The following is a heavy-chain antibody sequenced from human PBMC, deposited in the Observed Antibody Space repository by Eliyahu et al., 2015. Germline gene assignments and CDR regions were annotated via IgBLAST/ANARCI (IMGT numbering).Heavy chain of an antibody. J-gene: IGHJ4*02. CDR1: GFTFSSYS. Sequence: EVQLVESGGGLVKPGGSLRLSCAASGFTFSSYSMNXVRQAPGKGLEWVSSISSSSSYIYYADSVKGRFTISRDNAKNSLYLQMNSLRAEDTAVYYCARDPHYDSSGYFIREINYFDYWGQGTLVTVSS. CDR3: ARDPHYDSSGYFIREINYFDY. V-gene: IGHV3-21*01. CDR2: ISSSSSYI. D-gene: IGHD3-22*01.